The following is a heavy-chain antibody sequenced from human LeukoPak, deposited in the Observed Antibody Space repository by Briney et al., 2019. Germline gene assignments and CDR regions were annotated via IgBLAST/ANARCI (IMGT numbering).Heavy chain of an antibody. V-gene: IGHV4-39*01. J-gene: IGHJ1*01. D-gene: IGHD6-13*01. CDR2: IYYSGST. CDR1: GGSISSSSYY. CDR3: ARLGIAAAGPLRH. Sequence: SETLSLTCTVSGGSISSSSYYWGWIRQPPGKGLEWIGSIYYSGSTYYNPSLKSRVTISVDTSKNQFSLKLSSVTAADTAVYYCARLGIAAAGPLRHWGQGTLVTVSS.